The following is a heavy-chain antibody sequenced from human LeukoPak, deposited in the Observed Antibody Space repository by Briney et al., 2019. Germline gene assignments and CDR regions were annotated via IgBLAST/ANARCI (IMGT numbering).Heavy chain of an antibody. D-gene: IGHD6-13*01. CDR2: IYTSGST. V-gene: IGHV4-4*09. CDR3: ARSSKNSSSWYWFDP. Sequence: SETLSLTCTVSGGSISSYYWSWIRQPPGKGLEWIGYIYTSGSTNYNPSLKSRVTISVDTSKNQFSLRLSSVTAADTAVYYCARSSKNSSSWYWFDPWGQGTLVTVSS. CDR1: GGSISSYY. J-gene: IGHJ5*02.